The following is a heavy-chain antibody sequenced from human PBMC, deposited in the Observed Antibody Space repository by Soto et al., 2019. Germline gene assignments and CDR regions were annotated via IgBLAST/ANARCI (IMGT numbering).Heavy chain of an antibody. CDR3: ARGYRYYDILTGRFGPNYYYYGMDV. D-gene: IGHD3-9*01. V-gene: IGHV4-59*01. CDR2: IYYSGST. J-gene: IGHJ6*02. Sequence: PSETLSLTCTVSGGSISSYYWSWIRQPPGKGLEWIGYIYYSGSTNYNPSLKSRVTISVDTSKNQFSLKLSSVTAADTAVYYCARGYRYYDILTGRFGPNYYYYGMDVWGQGTTVTVSS. CDR1: GGSISSYY.